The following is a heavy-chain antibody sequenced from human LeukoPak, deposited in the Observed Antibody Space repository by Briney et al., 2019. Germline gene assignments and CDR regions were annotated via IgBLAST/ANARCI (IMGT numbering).Heavy chain of an antibody. Sequence: GGSLRLSCAASGFSFSDYSMNWVRQAPGKGLEWVSYISSSRNVKDYADSVKGRFTISRDNAKNSLYLQMNSLRAEDTALYYCAKDRGYYYDSSGYSPHFDYWGQGTLVTVSS. CDR2: ISSSRNVK. D-gene: IGHD3-22*01. CDR1: GFSFSDYS. V-gene: IGHV3-21*04. CDR3: AKDRGYYYDSSGYSPHFDY. J-gene: IGHJ4*02.